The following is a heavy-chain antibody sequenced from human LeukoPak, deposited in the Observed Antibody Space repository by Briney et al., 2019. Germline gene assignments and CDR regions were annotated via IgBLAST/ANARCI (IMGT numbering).Heavy chain of an antibody. CDR2: IYYSRST. D-gene: IGHD6-13*01. CDR1: GGSISSSSYY. CDR3: ARLYSITWYYFDY. V-gene: IGHV4-39*07. Sequence: SETLSLTCTVSGGSISSSSYYWGWIRQPPGKGLEWIGSIYYSRSTYYNPSLKSRVTISVNTSKNQFSLKLSSVTAADTAVYYCARLYSITWYYFDYWGQGTLVTVSS. J-gene: IGHJ4*02.